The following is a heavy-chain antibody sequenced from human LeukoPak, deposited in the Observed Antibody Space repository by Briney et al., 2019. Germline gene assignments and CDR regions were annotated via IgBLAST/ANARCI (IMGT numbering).Heavy chain of an antibody. V-gene: IGHV4-4*07. CDR1: GASISSYY. J-gene: IGHJ5*02. Sequence: SETLSLTCTVSGASISSYYWSWVRQPAGKGLEWIGRLYTTGSTNYNPSLKSRVTMSVDTSKNQFSLKLSSVTAADTAVYYCARQGATDWFDPWGQGTLVTVSS. CDR2: LYTTGST. CDR3: ARQGATDWFDP. D-gene: IGHD1-26*01.